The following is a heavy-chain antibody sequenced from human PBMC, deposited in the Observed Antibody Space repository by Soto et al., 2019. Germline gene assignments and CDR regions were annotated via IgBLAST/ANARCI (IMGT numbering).Heavy chain of an antibody. D-gene: IGHD3-22*01. CDR2: IWYDGSNK. V-gene: IGHV3-33*01. Sequence: WGSLRLSCAASGFTFSSYGMHWVRQAPGKGLEWVAVIWYDGSNKYYADSVKGRFTISRDNSKNTLYLQMNSLRAEDTAVYYCARTYYYDSSGPYDYWGQGTLVTVSS. CDR1: GFTFSSYG. CDR3: ARTYYYDSSGPYDY. J-gene: IGHJ4*02.